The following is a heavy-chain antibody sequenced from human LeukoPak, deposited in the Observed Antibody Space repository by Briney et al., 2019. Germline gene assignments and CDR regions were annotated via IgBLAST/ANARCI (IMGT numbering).Heavy chain of an antibody. CDR1: GGSFSGYY. D-gene: IGHD3-22*01. Sequence: SETLSLTCAVYGGSFSGYYWSWIRQPPGKGLEWIGEINHSGSTNYNPSLKSRVTISVDTSKNQFSLKLSSVTAADTAVYYCASRYYYYSSGYYGHFDYWGQGTLVTVS. CDR2: INHSGST. J-gene: IGHJ4*02. V-gene: IGHV4-34*01. CDR3: ASRYYYYSSGYYGHFDY.